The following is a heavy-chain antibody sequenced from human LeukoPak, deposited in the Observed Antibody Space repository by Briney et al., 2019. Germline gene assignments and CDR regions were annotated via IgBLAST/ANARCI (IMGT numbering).Heavy chain of an antibody. J-gene: IGHJ5*02. D-gene: IGHD3-10*01. CDR2: IHTSGSA. CDR3: ARSIGLGSGWFYP. CDR1: GGSIRSYY. Sequence: PSETLSLTCTVSGGSIRSYYGSWIRQPAGKGLEWIGRIHTSGSANYNPSLKSRVTMSVDTSKNQFSLKLSSVTATDTALYYCARSIGLGSGWFYPWGQGTLVTVSS. V-gene: IGHV4-4*07.